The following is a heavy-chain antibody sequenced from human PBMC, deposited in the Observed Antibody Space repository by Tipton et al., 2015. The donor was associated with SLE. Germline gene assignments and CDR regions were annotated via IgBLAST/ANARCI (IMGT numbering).Heavy chain of an antibody. CDR3: ARGDHPLPWFDP. J-gene: IGHJ5*02. V-gene: IGHV4-59*11. Sequence: TLSLTCTVSGGSISSHYWSWIRQPPGKGLEWIGYIYYSGSTNYNPSLKSRVTISVDTSKNQFSLKLSSVTAADTAVYYCARGDHPLPWFDPWGQGTLVTVSS. CDR1: GGSISSHY. CDR2: IYYSGST.